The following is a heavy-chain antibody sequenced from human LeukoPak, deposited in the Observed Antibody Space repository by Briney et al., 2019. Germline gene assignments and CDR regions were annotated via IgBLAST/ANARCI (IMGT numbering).Heavy chain of an antibody. CDR3: ASDIPGGFDP. CDR2: IPSDGSKQ. J-gene: IGHJ5*02. Sequence: GGSLRLSCAASGFTFNNYGGHWVRQAPGKGLEWVAFIPSDGSKQYYGDSVKGRFTISRDNSKNTLHLQMNSLRAEDTAVYYCASDIPGGFDPWGQGTLVTVSS. V-gene: IGHV3-30*02. CDR1: GFTFNNYG. D-gene: IGHD2-2*02.